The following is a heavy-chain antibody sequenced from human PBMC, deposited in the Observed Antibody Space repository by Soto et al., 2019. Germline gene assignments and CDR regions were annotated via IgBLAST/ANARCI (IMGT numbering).Heavy chain of an antibody. Sequence: SETLSLTCTVSGAAISGFYWSWIRKSAGKGLEWIGRIYATGTTDYNPSLKSRVMMSVDTSKKQFSLKLRSVTAADTAVYYCVRDGTKTLRDWFDPWGQGISVTVS. V-gene: IGHV4-4*07. CDR1: GAAISGFY. CDR2: IYATGTT. D-gene: IGHD1-1*01. CDR3: VRDGTKTLRDWFDP. J-gene: IGHJ5*02.